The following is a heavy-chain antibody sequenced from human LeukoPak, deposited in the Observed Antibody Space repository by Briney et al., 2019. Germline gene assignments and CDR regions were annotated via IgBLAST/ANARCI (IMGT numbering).Heavy chain of an antibody. CDR1: GFTVSSNY. J-gene: IGHJ4*02. CDR2: IYSGGST. Sequence: PGVSLRLSCAASGFTVSSNYMSWVRQAPGKGLEWVSVIYSGGSTYYADSVKGRFTISRDNSKNTLYLQMNSLRAEDTAVYYCAREKPGRGSGPIFDYWGQGTLVTVSS. D-gene: IGHD3-10*01. CDR3: AREKPGRGSGPIFDY. V-gene: IGHV3-66*01.